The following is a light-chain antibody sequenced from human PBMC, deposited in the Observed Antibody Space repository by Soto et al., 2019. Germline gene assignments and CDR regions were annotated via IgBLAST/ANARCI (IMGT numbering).Light chain of an antibody. CDR3: QHYKSYSEA. V-gene: IGKV1-5*03. J-gene: IGKJ1*01. Sequence: DIQMTQSPSTLSGSVGDRVTITCRASQTLSSWLAWYQQKPGKAPKLLIYKASTLKSGVPSRFSGSGSGTEFTLTISSLQPDDFATYYCQHYKSYSEACGQGTKVELK. CDR1: QTLSSW. CDR2: KAS.